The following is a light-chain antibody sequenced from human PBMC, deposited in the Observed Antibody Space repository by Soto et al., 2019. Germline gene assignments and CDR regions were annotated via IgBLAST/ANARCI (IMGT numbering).Light chain of an antibody. CDR3: ATWDRSLSVGV. CDR1: SSNIGNNY. Sequence: QSVLTQPPSVSAAPGQTVTISCSGSSSNIGNNYVFWYQQLPGTAPQLLFYDNDKRPSGIPDRFSGSKPGTSATLGIPGLQTGDEGDYYCATWDRSLSVGVFGGGTKLTVL. CDR2: DND. J-gene: IGLJ2*01. V-gene: IGLV1-51*01.